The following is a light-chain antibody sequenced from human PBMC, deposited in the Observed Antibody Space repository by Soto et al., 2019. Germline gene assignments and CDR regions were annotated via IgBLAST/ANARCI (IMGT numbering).Light chain of an antibody. V-gene: IGLV2-14*01. J-gene: IGLJ2*01. CDR2: DVS. CDR3: SSYTNSSTVV. Sequence: QSVLTQPASVSGSPGQSSTLSFTGTSSDVGGYNYVSWDQQHPGKAPKLMIYDVSNRPSGVSNRFSGSKSGNTASLTISGLQAEDEADDYCSSYTNSSTVVFGGGTQLTVL. CDR1: SSDVGGYNY.